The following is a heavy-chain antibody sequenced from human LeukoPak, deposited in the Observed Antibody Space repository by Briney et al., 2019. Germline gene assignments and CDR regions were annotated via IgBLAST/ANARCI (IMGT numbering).Heavy chain of an antibody. J-gene: IGHJ4*02. V-gene: IGHV4-59*01. CDR3: ARGDDYKSTLFDY. Sequence: PSETLSLTCTVSGGSISSYYWNWIRQPPGKGLEWIGYIYYRGSTNYNPSLKSRVTISVDTSKNQFSLKLSSATDTDTAMYYCARGDDYKSTLFDYWGQGTLVTVSS. CDR1: GGSISSYY. CDR2: IYYRGST. D-gene: IGHD5-12*01.